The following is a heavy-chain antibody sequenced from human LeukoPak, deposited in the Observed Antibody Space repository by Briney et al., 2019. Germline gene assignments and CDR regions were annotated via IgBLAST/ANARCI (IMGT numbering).Heavy chain of an antibody. CDR3: AKTTDLYYYYYGMDV. Sequence: GGSLRLSCAASGFTFSSYAMSWVRQAPGKGLEWVSAISGSGGSTYYADSVKGRFTISRDNSKNTPYLQMNSLRAEDTAVYYCAKTTDLYYYYYGMDVWGQGTTVTVSS. CDR2: ISGSGGST. J-gene: IGHJ6*02. CDR1: GFTFSSYA. D-gene: IGHD1-1*01. V-gene: IGHV3-23*01.